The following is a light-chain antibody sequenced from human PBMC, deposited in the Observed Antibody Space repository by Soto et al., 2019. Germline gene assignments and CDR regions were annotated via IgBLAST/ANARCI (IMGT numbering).Light chain of an antibody. CDR1: QSVNNR. Sequence: EVVLTQSPATLSWSPGERATLSCRASQSVNNRLAWYQQKPGQAPRLLISGASNRATGIPERFSGSGSATDFSLIISSLEPEDVALYFCQQYGTSPMTFGQGTRLEIK. V-gene: IGKV3-20*01. CDR2: GAS. CDR3: QQYGTSPMT. J-gene: IGKJ5*01.